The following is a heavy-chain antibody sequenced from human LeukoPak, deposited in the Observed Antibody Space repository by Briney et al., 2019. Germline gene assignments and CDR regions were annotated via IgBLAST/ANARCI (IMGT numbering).Heavy chain of an antibody. CDR2: INHSGST. Sequence: PSETLSLTCTVSGGSISSSSYYWGWIRQPPGKGLEWMGEINHSGSTNYNPSLKSRVTISVDTSKNQFSLKLSSVTAADTAVYYCARVLELRRAKGYFQHWGQGTLVTVSS. CDR1: GGSISSSSYY. CDR3: ARVLELRRAKGYFQH. V-gene: IGHV4-39*07. J-gene: IGHJ1*01. D-gene: IGHD1-7*01.